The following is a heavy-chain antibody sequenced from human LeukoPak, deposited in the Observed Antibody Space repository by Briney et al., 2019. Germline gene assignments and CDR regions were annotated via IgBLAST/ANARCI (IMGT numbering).Heavy chain of an antibody. CDR3: AREAAGAPYYGMDV. Sequence: GGSLRLSCAVSGFTFSTYCMSWVRQAPGKGLEWVANIKQDGSDKNYVDSVKGRFTISRDNAKNSLFLQMNSLRAEDMAVYYCAREAAGAPYYGMDVWGQGTTVTVSS. J-gene: IGHJ6*02. D-gene: IGHD6-13*01. CDR1: GFTFSTYC. CDR2: IKQDGSDK. V-gene: IGHV3-7*03.